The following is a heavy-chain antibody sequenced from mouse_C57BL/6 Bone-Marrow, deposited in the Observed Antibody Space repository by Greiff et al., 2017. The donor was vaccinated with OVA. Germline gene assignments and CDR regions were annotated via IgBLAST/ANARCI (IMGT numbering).Heavy chain of an antibody. D-gene: IGHD1-1*01. V-gene: IGHV3-6*01. J-gene: IGHJ1*03. Sequence: ESGPGLVKPSQSLSLTCSVTGYSITSGYYWNWIRQFPGNKLEWMGYISYDGSNNYNPSLKNRISITRDTSKNQFFLKLNSVTTEDTATYYCARRDYGSSYVWYFDVWGTGTTVTVSS. CDR1: GYSITSGYY. CDR2: ISYDGSN. CDR3: ARRDYGSSYVWYFDV.